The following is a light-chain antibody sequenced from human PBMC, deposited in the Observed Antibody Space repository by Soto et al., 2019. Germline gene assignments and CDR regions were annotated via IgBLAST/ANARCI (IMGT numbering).Light chain of an antibody. CDR2: GAS. Sequence: EVVLTQSPGTLSLSPGERATLSCRASQSVSSSYLAWYQQKPGQAPRLLIYGASSRATGIPDRFSGSGSGTDFTLTISRLEPEDFALYYCQDYDTSWTFGQGTKVDIK. J-gene: IGKJ1*01. CDR1: QSVSSSY. V-gene: IGKV3-20*01. CDR3: QDYDTSWT.